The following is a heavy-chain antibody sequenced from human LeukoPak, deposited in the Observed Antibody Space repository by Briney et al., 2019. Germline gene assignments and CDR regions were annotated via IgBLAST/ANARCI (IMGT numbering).Heavy chain of an antibody. CDR3: ASGSGWIFEY. D-gene: IGHD6-19*01. J-gene: IGHJ4*02. CDR1: RFTFSTRW. Sequence: GGSLRLSCAASRFTFSTRWMNWVRQAPGKGLEWVAIIKEDGSEELYVDSVKGRFTISRDNAKNSLYLQMNNLRAEDTAVYYCASGSGWIFEYWGQGTQVTVSS. CDR2: IKEDGSEE. V-gene: IGHV3-7*01.